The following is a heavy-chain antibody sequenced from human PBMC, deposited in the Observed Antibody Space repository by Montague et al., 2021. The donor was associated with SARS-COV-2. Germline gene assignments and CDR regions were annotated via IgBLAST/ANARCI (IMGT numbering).Heavy chain of an antibody. J-gene: IGHJ5*02. V-gene: IGHV4-59*01. CDR2: IYYSGST. CDR3: ARGGDMNWFDP. D-gene: IGHD2-21*01. CDR1: GGSISSYY. Sequence: SETLSLTCTVSGGSISSYYWSWIRQPPGKGLEWTGYIYYSGSTNYNPSLKSRVTISVDTSKNQFSLKLSSVTAPDTAVYYCARGGDMNWFDPWGQGTLVTVSS.